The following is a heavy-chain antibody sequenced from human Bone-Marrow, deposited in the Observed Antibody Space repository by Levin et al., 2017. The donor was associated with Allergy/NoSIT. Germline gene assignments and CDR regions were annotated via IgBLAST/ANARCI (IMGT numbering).Heavy chain of an antibody. V-gene: IGHV3-33*01. D-gene: IGHD3-10*01. CDR2: IWSDGSKQ. Sequence: HGESLKISCAASGFTFGTYGIHWVRQAPGRGLEWVALIWSDGSKQYYADSVKGRFIISRDNAKNTVYLQMNSLRVEDTAVYYCVRGRRGVDVWGRGTTITVSS. CDR1: GFTFGTYG. J-gene: IGHJ6*04. CDR3: VRGRRGVDV.